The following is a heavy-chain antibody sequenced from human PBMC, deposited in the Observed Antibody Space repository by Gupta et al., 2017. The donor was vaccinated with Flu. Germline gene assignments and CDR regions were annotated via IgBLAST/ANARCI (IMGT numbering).Heavy chain of an antibody. CDR2: VFYTGST. D-gene: IGHD5-12*01. V-gene: IGHV4-39*01. Sequence: DWVRQPPGKGLERIATVFYTGSTVYNPSLQSRVTISVDTSKNQFSLRLTSVITADTAMYYCVRRRGDGSGYHYFDFWGQGTLVSVSP. J-gene: IGHJ4*02. CDR3: VRRRGDGSGYHYFDF.